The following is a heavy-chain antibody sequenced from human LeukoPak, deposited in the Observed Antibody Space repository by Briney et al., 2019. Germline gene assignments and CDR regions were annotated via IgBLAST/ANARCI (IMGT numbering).Heavy chain of an antibody. CDR3: ARDGYYDSSGFSNWFDP. CDR1: GGSISSGGYY. D-gene: IGHD3-22*01. CDR2: IYYSGST. Sequence: SETLSLTCTVSGGSISSGGYYWSWIRQHPGKGLEWIGYIYYSGSTYYNPSLKSRVTISVDTSKNQFSLKLSSVTAADTAVYYCARDGYYDSSGFSNWFDPWGQGTLVTVSS. J-gene: IGHJ5*02. V-gene: IGHV4-31*03.